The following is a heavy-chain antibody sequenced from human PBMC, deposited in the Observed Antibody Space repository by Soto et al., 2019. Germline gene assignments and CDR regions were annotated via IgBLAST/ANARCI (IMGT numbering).Heavy chain of an antibody. CDR1: GYTFTSYD. Sequence: PSVKVSCKASGYTFTSYDINWVRQATGQGLEWMGWMNPNSGNTGYAQKFQGRVTMTRNTSISTAYMELSSLRSEDTAVYYCGKDHYGSAIYGMDVWGQGTTVTVSS. D-gene: IGHD3-10*01. J-gene: IGHJ6*02. CDR3: GKDHYGSAIYGMDV. CDR2: MNPNSGNT. V-gene: IGHV1-8*01.